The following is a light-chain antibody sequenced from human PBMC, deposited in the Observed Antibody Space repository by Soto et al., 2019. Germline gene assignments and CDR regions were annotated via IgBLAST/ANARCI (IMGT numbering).Light chain of an antibody. Sequence: DLDMNLTPSTLAGSVGGGVLSSRRATQTITSWLARYPQKPGAAPKLLIYAASALHRGVPSRFSGSDSGTDFTLTLRSLHPEDFAVYFCQQFRNYPGTYSQGTRLEIK. CDR1: QTITSW. CDR2: AAS. J-gene: IGKJ5*01. V-gene: IGKV1-5*01. CDR3: QQFRNYPGT.